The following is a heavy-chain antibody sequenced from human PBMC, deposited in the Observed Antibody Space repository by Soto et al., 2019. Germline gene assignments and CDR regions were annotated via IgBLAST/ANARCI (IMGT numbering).Heavy chain of an antibody. Sequence: TLSLTCTGSGGSISSGDYYGSWIRQPPGKGLEWIGYIYYSGSTYYNPSLKSRVTISVDTSKNQFSLKLSSVTAAETAVYYCARGREGYSGYDLGCGGECSWFDPWGQGTLVTVSS. V-gene: IGHV4-30-4*01. D-gene: IGHD5-12*01. J-gene: IGHJ5*02. CDR2: IYYSGST. CDR3: ARGREGYSGYDLGCGGECSWFDP. CDR1: GGSISSGDYY.